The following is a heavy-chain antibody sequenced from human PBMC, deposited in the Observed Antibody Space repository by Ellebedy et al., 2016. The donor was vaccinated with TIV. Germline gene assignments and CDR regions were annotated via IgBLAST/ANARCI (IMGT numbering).Heavy chain of an antibody. J-gene: IGHJ5*02. V-gene: IGHV4-4*07. D-gene: IGHD3-3*01. Sequence: SETLSLTXTVSGGSISSYYWSWIRQPAGKGLEWIGRIYTSGSTNYNPSLKSRVTMSVDTSKNQFSLKLSSVTAADTAVYYCARGVTIFGVVILPGWFDPWGQGTLVTVSS. CDR3: ARGVTIFGVVILPGWFDP. CDR1: GGSISSYY. CDR2: IYTSGST.